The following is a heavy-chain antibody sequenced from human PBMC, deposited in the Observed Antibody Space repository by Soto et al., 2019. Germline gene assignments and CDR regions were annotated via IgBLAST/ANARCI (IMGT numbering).Heavy chain of an antibody. Sequence: QVQLVQSGAEVKKPGSSVKVSCKASGGTFSSYGISWVRQAPGQGLEWMGGIISIFGTANYAQQFQGRVTITADESTSTAYMELSSLRSEDTAVYYCARDGGGYGAADYWGQGTLVTVSS. CDR2: IISIFGTA. CDR1: GGTFSSYG. V-gene: IGHV1-69*01. CDR3: ARDGGGYGAADY. D-gene: IGHD5-12*01. J-gene: IGHJ4*02.